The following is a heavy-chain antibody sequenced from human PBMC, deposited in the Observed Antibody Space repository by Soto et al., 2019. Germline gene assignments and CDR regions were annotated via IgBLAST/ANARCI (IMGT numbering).Heavy chain of an antibody. CDR3: VMVDNYVTPTPQDV. D-gene: IGHD3-16*01. CDR1: GYIFVNYG. V-gene: IGHV1-18*01. J-gene: IGHJ6*02. CDR2: ISPYTGNT. Sequence: QVQLVQSGDEVKKPGASVKVSCKASGYIFVNYGIAWARQAPGQGLEWMGWISPYTGNTHSATKIQGRLTMTTDTSTSTAYMDLGSLTSDDTAVYYCVMVDNYVTPTPQDVGGQGTTVIVSS.